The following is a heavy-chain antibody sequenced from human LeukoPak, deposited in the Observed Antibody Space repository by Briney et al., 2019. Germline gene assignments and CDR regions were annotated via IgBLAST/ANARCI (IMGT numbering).Heavy chain of an antibody. D-gene: IGHD3-10*01. Sequence: PGGSLRLSCAASGFTFSNAWMSWVRQAPGKGLEWVGRIKSKTDGGTTDYAAPVKGRFTSSRDDSKNRLYVQMNSLKTEDTAVYYCTTDPDYYGSGSYLYYYGMDVWGKGTTVTVSS. CDR2: IKSKTDGGTT. V-gene: IGHV3-15*01. CDR3: TTDPDYYGSGSYLYYYGMDV. J-gene: IGHJ6*04. CDR1: GFTFSNAW.